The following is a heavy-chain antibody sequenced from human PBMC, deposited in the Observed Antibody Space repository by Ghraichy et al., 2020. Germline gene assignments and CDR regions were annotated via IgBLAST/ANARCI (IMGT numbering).Heavy chain of an antibody. V-gene: IGHV3-23*01. J-gene: IGHJ6*02. D-gene: IGHD3-16*02. CDR2: ISGSGGST. CDR3: AKAFGGVIDYYYYTMDV. Sequence: GGSLRLSCAASGFTFSNYAMTWVRQAPGKGLEWVSAISGSGGSTYYADSVKGRFTISRDNSKNTLYLQMNSLRAEDTAVYYCAKAFGGVIDYYYYTMDVWGQGTTVTVSS. CDR1: GFTFSNYA.